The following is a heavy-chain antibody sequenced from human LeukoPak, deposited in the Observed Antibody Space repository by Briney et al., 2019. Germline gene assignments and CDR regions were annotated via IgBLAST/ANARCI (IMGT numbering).Heavy chain of an antibody. Sequence: ASVKVSCKVSGYTLTELSMHWVRQAPGKGLEWMGGFDPEDGETIYAQKFQGRVTMTEDTSTDTAYMELSSLRSEDTAVYYCATVLRDIWFGELLSATNWFDPWGQGTLVTVSS. CDR3: ATVLRDIWFGELLSATNWFDP. CDR1: GYTLTELS. V-gene: IGHV1-24*01. J-gene: IGHJ5*02. D-gene: IGHD3-10*01. CDR2: FDPEDGET.